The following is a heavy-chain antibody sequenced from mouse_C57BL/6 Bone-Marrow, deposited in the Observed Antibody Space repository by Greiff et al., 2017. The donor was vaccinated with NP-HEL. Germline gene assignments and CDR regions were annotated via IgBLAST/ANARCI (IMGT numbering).Heavy chain of an antibody. V-gene: IGHV5-12*01. CDR3: ARGGIYYGNYRFAY. Sequence: EVKLVESGGGLVQPGGSLKLSCAASGFTFSDYYMYWVRQTPEKRLEWVAYISNGGGSTYYPDTVKGRFTISRDNAKNTLYLQMSRLKSEDTAMYYCARGGIYYGNYRFAYWGQGTLVTVSA. CDR2: ISNGGGST. CDR1: GFTFSDYY. J-gene: IGHJ3*01. D-gene: IGHD2-1*01.